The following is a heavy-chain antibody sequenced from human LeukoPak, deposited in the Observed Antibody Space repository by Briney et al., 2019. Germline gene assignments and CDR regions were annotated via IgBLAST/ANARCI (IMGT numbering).Heavy chain of an antibody. CDR3: ARDRYYGSGVTSSY. Sequence: SVKVSCKASGGTFSSYAISWVRQAPGQGLEWMGRIIPILGIANYAQKFQGRVTITADKSTSTAYMELSSLRSEDTAVYYCARDRYYGSGVTSSYWGQGPLVPVSS. CDR2: IIPILGIA. J-gene: IGHJ4*02. D-gene: IGHD3-10*01. V-gene: IGHV1-69*04. CDR1: GGTFSSYA.